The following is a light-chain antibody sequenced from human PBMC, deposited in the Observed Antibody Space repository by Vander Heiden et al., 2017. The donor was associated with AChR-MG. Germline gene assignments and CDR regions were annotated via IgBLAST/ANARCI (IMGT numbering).Light chain of an antibody. CDR2: DAT. V-gene: IGKV3-15*01. CDR3: QQSYGRPPLT. CDR1: QNLNSK. J-gene: IGKJ4*01. Sequence: EIVLSPSPATLSVSLGERATLSCRASQNLNSKLAWYQQKPGQAPRLLILDATTRATGVPARFSGSGSGIEFTLTISSLQSEDFAVYYCQQSYGRPPLTFGGGTKVEL.